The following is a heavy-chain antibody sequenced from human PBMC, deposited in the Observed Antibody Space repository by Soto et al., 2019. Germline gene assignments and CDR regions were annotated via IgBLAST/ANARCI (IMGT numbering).Heavy chain of an antibody. CDR3: ARGTVEDWFDP. J-gene: IGHJ5*02. CDR1: GGSFSGYY. CDR2: INHSGST. V-gene: IGHV4-34*01. D-gene: IGHD4-17*01. Sequence: SETLSLTCAVYGGSFSGYYWSWIRQPPGKGLEWIGEINHSGSTNYNPSLKSRVTISVDTSKNQFSLKLSSVTAADTAVYYCARGTVEDWFDPWGQGTLVTVPS.